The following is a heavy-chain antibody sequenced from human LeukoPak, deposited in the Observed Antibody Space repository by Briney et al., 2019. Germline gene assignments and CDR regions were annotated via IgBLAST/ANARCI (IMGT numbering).Heavy chain of an antibody. Sequence: ASVKVSXKASGGTFRPFAISWMRQAPGQGLEWMGGTIPLFPKPNYAQKFQGRLTITTITTDESTNTAFTELRSLTSGDTAMYFCARDQVGRAVAGFFDYWGQGTLVTVSS. J-gene: IGHJ4*02. CDR1: GGTFRPFA. V-gene: IGHV1-69*05. D-gene: IGHD6-19*01. CDR2: TIPLFPKP. CDR3: ARDQVGRAVAGFFDY.